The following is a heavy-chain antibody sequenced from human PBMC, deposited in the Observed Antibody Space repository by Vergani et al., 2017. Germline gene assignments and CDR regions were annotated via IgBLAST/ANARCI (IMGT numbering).Heavy chain of an antibody. D-gene: IGHD6-19*01. Sequence: QVQLVQSGAEVKKPGASVKVSCKASGYTFTGYYMHWVRQAPGQGLEWMGWNNPNSGGTNYAQKFQGRVTRTRDTSIRTAYMELSRLRYDDTAVYYCARGQWLPTLSFGYWGQGTLVTVSS. CDR3: ARGQWLPTLSFGY. J-gene: IGHJ4*02. V-gene: IGHV1-2*02. CDR2: NNPNSGGT. CDR1: GYTFTGYY.